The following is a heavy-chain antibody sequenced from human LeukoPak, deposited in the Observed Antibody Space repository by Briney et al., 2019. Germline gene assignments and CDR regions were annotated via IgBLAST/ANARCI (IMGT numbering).Heavy chain of an antibody. CDR3: ARVAGFYDILTGYSIDY. J-gene: IGHJ4*02. D-gene: IGHD3-9*01. CDR1: GGSFSGYY. Sequence: PSETLSLTCAVYGGSFSGYYWSWIRQPPGKGLEWIGEINHSGSTNYNPSLKSRVTMSVDTSKNHFSLKLSSVTAADTAVYYCARVAGFYDILTGYSIDYWGQGTLVTVSS. CDR2: INHSGST. V-gene: IGHV4-34*01.